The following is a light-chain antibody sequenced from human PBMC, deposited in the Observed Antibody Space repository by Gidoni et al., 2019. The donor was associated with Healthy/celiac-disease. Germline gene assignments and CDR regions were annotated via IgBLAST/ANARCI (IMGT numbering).Light chain of an antibody. CDR2: AAS. CDR3: QKYNSAGWT. J-gene: IGKJ1*01. V-gene: IGKV1-27*01. Sequence: DIQMTQSPSSLSASVGDRVTITCRASQRISNYLAWYQQKPGKVPKLLIYAASTLQSGVPSRFSGSGSGTDFTLTISSLQPEDVATYYCQKYNSAGWTFGQGTKVEIK. CDR1: QRISNY.